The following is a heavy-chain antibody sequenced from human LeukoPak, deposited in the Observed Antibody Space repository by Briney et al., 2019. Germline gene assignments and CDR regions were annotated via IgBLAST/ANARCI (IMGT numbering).Heavy chain of an antibody. CDR1: GFTFSSYA. CDR3: AKDLGLWSGYYTFDH. Sequence: PAGGSLRLSCAASGFTFSSYAMSWVRQAPGKGLEWVSAITSGANTYYTDSVKGRFTISRDNSKNTLYLQMNSLRAEDTAVYYCAKDLGLWSGYYTFDHWGQGTLVTVSS. V-gene: IGHV3-23*01. D-gene: IGHD3-3*01. CDR2: ITSGANT. J-gene: IGHJ4*02.